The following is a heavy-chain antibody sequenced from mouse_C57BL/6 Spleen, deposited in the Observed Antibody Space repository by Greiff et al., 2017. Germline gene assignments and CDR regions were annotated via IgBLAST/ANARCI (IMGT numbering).Heavy chain of an antibody. D-gene: IGHD1-1*01. V-gene: IGHV8-8*01. Sequence: QVQLKESGPGILQPSQTLSLTCSFSGFSLSTFGMGVGWIRQPSGKGLEWLAHIWWDDDKYYNPALKSRLTISKDTSKNQVFLKIANVDTADTATYYCARIVAFYGSSYWYFDVWGTGTTVTVSS. J-gene: IGHJ1*03. CDR3: ARIVAFYGSSYWYFDV. CDR2: IWWDDDK. CDR1: GFSLSTFGMG.